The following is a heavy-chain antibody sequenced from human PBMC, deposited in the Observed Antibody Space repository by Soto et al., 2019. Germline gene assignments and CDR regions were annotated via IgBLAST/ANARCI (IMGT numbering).Heavy chain of an antibody. J-gene: IGHJ4*02. D-gene: IGHD4-17*01. CDR3: ARDLTTVTTNYFDY. V-gene: IGHV1-69*06. CDR1: GGTFSSYA. Sequence: SVKVSCKASGGTFSSYAISWVRQAPGQGLEWMGGIIPIFGTANYAQKFQGRVTITADKSTGTAYMELSSLRSEDTAVYYCARDLTTVTTNYFDYWGQGTLVTVSS. CDR2: IIPIFGTA.